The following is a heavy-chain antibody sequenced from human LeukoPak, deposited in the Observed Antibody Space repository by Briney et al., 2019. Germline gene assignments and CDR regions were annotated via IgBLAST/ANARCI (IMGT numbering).Heavy chain of an antibody. CDR2: ISSSSSYI. V-gene: IGHV3-21*01. J-gene: IGHJ5*02. D-gene: IGHD3-3*01. CDR3: ARDRGGYYDFWSGFNWFDP. Sequence: GGSLRLSCAASGFTVSSNYMSWVRQAPGKGLEWVSSISSSSSYIYYADSVKGRFTISRDNAKNSLYLQMNSLRAEDTAVYYCARDRGGYYDFWSGFNWFDPWGQGTLVTVSS. CDR1: GFTVSSNY.